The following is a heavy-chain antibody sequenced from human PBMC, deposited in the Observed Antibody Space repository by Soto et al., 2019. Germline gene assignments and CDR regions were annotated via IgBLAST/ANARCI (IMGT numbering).Heavy chain of an antibody. J-gene: IGHJ3*02. CDR1: GFTFSSYG. CDR2: IWYDGSNK. V-gene: IGHV3-33*01. CDR3: ARVVGYGFDI. D-gene: IGHD6-25*01. Sequence: QVQLVESGGGVVQPGRSLRLSCAASGFTFSSYGMHRVRQAPGKGLEWVAVIWYDGSNKYYADSVKGRFTISRDKYKNTLYLQMSSLRAEDTAVYYCARVVGYGFDIWGQGTMVTVSS.